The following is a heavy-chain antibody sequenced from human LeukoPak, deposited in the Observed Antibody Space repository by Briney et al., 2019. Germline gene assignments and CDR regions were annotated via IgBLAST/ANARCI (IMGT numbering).Heavy chain of an antibody. D-gene: IGHD3-3*01. Sequence: GGSLRLSCAASGFTFSSYGMHWVRQAPGKGLEWVAVISYDGSNKYYADSVKGRFTISRDNSKNTLYLQMNSLRAEDTAVYYCAEEGSRITIFGVVTSAYFDYWGQGTLVTVSS. V-gene: IGHV3-30*18. CDR3: AEEGSRITIFGVVTSAYFDY. CDR2: ISYDGSNK. CDR1: GFTFSSYG. J-gene: IGHJ4*02.